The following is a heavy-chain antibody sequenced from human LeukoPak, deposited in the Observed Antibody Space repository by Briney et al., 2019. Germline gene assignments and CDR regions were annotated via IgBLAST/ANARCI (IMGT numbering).Heavy chain of an antibody. J-gene: IGHJ6*02. D-gene: IGHD3-3*02. Sequence: SETLSLTCTVSGGSVSSGSYYWSWIRQPPGKGLEWIGYIYYSGSTNYSPSLKSRVTISVDTSKNQFSLKLSSVTAADTAVYYCARGEATLGHFNYYHYGMDVWGQGTTVTVSS. CDR3: ARGEATLGHFNYYHYGMDV. CDR1: GGSVSSGSYY. CDR2: IYYSGST. V-gene: IGHV4-61*01.